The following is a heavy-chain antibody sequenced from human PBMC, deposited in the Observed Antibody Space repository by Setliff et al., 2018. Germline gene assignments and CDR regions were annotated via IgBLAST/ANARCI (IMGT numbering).Heavy chain of an antibody. CDR2: INPDGSEK. CDR3: FGAGTCSY. J-gene: IGHJ4*02. CDR1: GFTYTNDW. D-gene: IGHD3-10*01. Sequence: GGSLRLSCGASGFTYTNDWVSWVRQAPGKGLEWLASINPDGSEKYYVDSVKGRFTISRDNAKNSLSLQMNSLRTEDTAVYYCFGAGTCSYWGQGTQVTVSS. V-gene: IGHV3-7*01.